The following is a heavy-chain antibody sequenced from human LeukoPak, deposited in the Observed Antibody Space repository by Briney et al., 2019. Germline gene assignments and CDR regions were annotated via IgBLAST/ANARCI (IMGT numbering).Heavy chain of an antibody. D-gene: IGHD3-22*01. CDR3: ARAPKYYYDSSGQPGAFDI. Sequence: GGSLRLSCAASGFTVSSNYMSWVRRAPGKGLEWVSVIYSGGSTYYADSVKGRFTISRDNSKNTLYLQMNSLRAEDTAVYYCARAPKYYYDSSGQPGAFDIWGQGTMVTVSS. CDR2: IYSGGST. J-gene: IGHJ3*02. CDR1: GFTVSSNY. V-gene: IGHV3-66*02.